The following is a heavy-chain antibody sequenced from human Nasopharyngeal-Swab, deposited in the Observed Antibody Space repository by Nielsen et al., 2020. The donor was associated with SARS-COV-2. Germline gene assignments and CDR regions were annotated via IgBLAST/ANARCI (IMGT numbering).Heavy chain of an antibody. J-gene: IGHJ6*03. CDR2: VSQGGGT. D-gene: IGHD2/OR15-2a*01. Sequence: WIRQPPGKGLEWIGEVSQGGGTDYNPSLKNRVTIPVATSKNQFSLKLSSVTAAETAVYYCARGGAGVVTSPVLGLGPYYSYYYMDVWGKGTTVTVSS. V-gene: IGHV4-34*01. CDR3: ARGGAGVVTSPVLGLGPYYSYYYMDV.